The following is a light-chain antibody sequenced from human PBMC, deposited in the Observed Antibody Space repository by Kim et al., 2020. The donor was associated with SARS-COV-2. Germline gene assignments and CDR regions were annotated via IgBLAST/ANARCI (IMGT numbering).Light chain of an antibody. Sequence: GQRVTISCSGSSSNIGSNAVSWYQQLPGTAPKLLIHANNERPSGVPDRFSGSKSGTSASLAISGLQSEDEADYYCAAWDDSLNGPVFGGGTKLTVL. CDR3: AAWDDSLNGPV. CDR1: SSNIGSNA. V-gene: IGLV1-44*01. CDR2: ANN. J-gene: IGLJ3*02.